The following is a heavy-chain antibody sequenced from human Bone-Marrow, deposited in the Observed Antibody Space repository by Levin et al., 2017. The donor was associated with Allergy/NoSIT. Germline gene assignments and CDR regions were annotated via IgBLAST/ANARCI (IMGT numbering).Heavy chain of an antibody. Sequence: GESLKISCAASGFTFSSFAMSWVRQAPGEGLEWVSTISGSDGVTYYAESVKGRFTISRDNSKNTLFLQMDSLRAEDTALYYCATDPLPAASSIYFVRWGQGTLVTVSS. CDR3: ATDPLPAASSIYFVR. V-gene: IGHV3-23*01. CDR1: GFTFSSFA. J-gene: IGHJ4*02. D-gene: IGHD2-2*01. CDR2: ISGSDGVT.